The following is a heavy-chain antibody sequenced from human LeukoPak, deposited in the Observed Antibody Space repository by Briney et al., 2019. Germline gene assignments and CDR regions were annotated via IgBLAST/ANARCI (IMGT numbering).Heavy chain of an antibody. D-gene: IGHD3-10*01. V-gene: IGHV4-34*01. Sequence: PSETLSLTCGVYNGSFNGYYWTWIRQPPGKGLEWIGEIHRSGNTNYHPSLRSRVTISVDTSKNHVYLTLNSVTAADTAVYYCARGRFYYTSGRHNYFDPWGQGTLVTVSS. CDR2: IHRSGNT. J-gene: IGHJ5*02. CDR1: NGSFNGYY. CDR3: ARGRFYYTSGRHNYFDP.